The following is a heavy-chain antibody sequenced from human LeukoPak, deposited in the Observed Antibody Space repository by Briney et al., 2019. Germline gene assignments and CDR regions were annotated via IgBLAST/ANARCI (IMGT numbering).Heavy chain of an antibody. V-gene: IGHV4-59*01. CDR1: GGSMSSYY. J-gene: IGHJ5*02. Sequence: SETLSLTCTDSGGSMSSYYWSWIRQPPGKGLEWIGYIYYSGVTNYNPSLKSRVTISVDTSKNQFSLRLSSVTAADTAIYYCARDRHGWFDPWGQGTLVPVSS. CDR3: ARDRHGWFDP. D-gene: IGHD6-6*01. CDR2: IYYSGVT.